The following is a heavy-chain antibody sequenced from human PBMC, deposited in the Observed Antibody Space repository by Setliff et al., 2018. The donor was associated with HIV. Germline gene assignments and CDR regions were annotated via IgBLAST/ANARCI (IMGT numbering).Heavy chain of an antibody. CDR2: IIPILGIA. Sequence: GASVKVSCKASGYLFTGYYMHWVRQAPGQGLEWMGGIIPILGIANYAQKFQGRVRFSAVESTSTAYMELSSLKSEDTAVYYCARGGGITMVRRPPTYYYYMDVWGTGTTVTVSS. CDR3: ARGGGITMVRRPPTYYYYMDV. V-gene: IGHV1-69*10. J-gene: IGHJ6*03. D-gene: IGHD3-10*01. CDR1: GYLFTGYY.